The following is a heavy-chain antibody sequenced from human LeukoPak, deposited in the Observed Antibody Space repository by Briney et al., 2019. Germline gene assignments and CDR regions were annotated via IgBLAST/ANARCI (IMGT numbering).Heavy chain of an antibody. D-gene: IGHD4-11*01. J-gene: IGHJ5*02. CDR1: GYTFTDYY. CDR2: INPKSGGA. V-gene: IGHV1-2*02. CDR3: ARLTVNWLDP. Sequence: GASVKVSCKASGYTFTDYYIHWLRQAPGQGLEWMGWINPKSGGARSAQKFQGRVTMTRDTSINTSYMELSRLKSDDTAVYYCARLTVNWLDPWGQGTLVTVSS.